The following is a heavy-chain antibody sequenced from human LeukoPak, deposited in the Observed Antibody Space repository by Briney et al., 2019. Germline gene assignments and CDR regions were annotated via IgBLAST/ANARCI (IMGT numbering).Heavy chain of an antibody. Sequence: GRSLRLSCAASGFTFSTYGMHWVRQAPGRGLEWVAAISYDGSNKYYADSVKGRFTISRDNSKNTLYLQMNSLRAEDTAVYYCAKVFFSGSYYAASDYWGQGTLVTVSS. CDR3: AKVFFSGSYYAASDY. J-gene: IGHJ4*02. CDR1: GFTFSTYG. D-gene: IGHD1-26*01. V-gene: IGHV3-30*18. CDR2: ISYDGSNK.